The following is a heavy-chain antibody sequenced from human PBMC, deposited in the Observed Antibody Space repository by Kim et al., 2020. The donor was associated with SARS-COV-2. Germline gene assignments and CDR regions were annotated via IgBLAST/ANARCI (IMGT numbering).Heavy chain of an antibody. V-gene: IGHV3-23*01. D-gene: IGHD6-19*01. J-gene: IGHJ3*02. Sequence: VKGRFTISRDNSKNTLYLQMNSLRAEDTAVDYCAKRPVYSSGWYGGAFDIWGQGTMVTVSS. CDR3: AKRPVYSSGWYGGAFDI.